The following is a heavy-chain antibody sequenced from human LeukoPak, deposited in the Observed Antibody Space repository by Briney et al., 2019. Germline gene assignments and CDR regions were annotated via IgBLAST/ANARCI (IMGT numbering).Heavy chain of an antibody. Sequence: SETLSLTCTVSGGSISSYYWSWIRQPPGKGLEWIGYIYYSGSTNYNPSLKSRVTISVDTSKNQFSLKLSSVTAADTAVYYCARDFPPRIVATIGSYYYYYMDVWGKGTTVTVSS. D-gene: IGHD5-12*01. J-gene: IGHJ6*03. CDR1: GGSISSYY. CDR3: ARDFPPRIVATIGSYYYYYMDV. CDR2: IYYSGST. V-gene: IGHV4-59*12.